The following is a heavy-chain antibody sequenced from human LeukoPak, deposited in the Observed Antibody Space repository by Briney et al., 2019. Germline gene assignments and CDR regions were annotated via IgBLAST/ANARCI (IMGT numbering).Heavy chain of an antibody. D-gene: IGHD5-18*01. CDR1: GFTFSSYG. J-gene: IGHJ4*02. CDR2: ISYDGSNK. CDR3: AKAHTAMPPFDY. Sequence: GGSLRLSCAASGFTFSSYGMHWVRQAPGKGLEWVAVISYDGSNKYYADSVKGRFTISRDNSKNTLYLQMNSLRAEDTAVYYCAKAHTAMPPFDYWGQGTLVTVSS. V-gene: IGHV3-30*18.